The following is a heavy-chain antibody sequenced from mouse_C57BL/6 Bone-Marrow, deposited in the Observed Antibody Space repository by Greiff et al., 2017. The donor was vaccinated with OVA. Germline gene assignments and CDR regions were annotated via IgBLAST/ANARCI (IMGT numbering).Heavy chain of an antibody. CDR1: GYTFTNYW. V-gene: IGHV1-63*01. Sequence: QVHVKQSGAELVRPGTSVKMSCKASGYTFTNYWIGWAKQRPGHGLEWIGDIYPGGGYTNYNEKFKGKATLTADKSSSTAYMQFSSLTSEDSAIYYCAREWLRRYWYFDVWGTGTTVTVSS. J-gene: IGHJ1*03. D-gene: IGHD2-2*01. CDR3: AREWLRRYWYFDV. CDR2: IYPGGGYT.